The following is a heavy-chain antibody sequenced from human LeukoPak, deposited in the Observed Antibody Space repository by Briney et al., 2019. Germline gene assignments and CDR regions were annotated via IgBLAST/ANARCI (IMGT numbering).Heavy chain of an antibody. CDR2: IYHSGST. Sequence: SQTLSLTCAASGGSISSGGYSWSWIRQPPGKGLEWIGYIYHSGSTYYNLSLKSRVTISVDRSKNQFSLKLSSVTAADTAVYYCASQEEGWLTRWGQGTLVTVSS. D-gene: IGHD3-22*01. V-gene: IGHV4-30-2*01. J-gene: IGHJ4*02. CDR1: GGSISSGGYS. CDR3: ASQEEGWLTR.